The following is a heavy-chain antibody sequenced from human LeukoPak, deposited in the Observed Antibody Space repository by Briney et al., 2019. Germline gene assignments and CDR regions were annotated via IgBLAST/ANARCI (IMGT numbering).Heavy chain of an antibody. CDR1: GGSISGHY. J-gene: IGHJ4*02. V-gene: IGHV4-59*08. CDR2: LYNSGSP. Sequence: SETLSLTCTVSGGSISGHYWNWIRQPPGKGLEWIGSLYNSGSPNYNPSLKSRVTISLDTSKNHFSLRITTVTSADTAVYYCARQSAGFDLWGQGTLVTVSS. CDR3: ARQSAGFDL.